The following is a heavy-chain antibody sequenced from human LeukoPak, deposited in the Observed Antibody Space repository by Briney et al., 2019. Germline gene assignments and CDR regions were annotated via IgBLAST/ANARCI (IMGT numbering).Heavy chain of an antibody. CDR2: ISASDTYI. Sequence: PGGSLRLSCAAFGFIFSGYSMNWVRQAPGKGLEWVSSISASDTYINYADSLKGRFTISRDNAKNSLYLQMNSLRAEDTAVYYCAREPSGGYCSSSSCSRYFQHWGQGTLVTVSS. D-gene: IGHD2-2*01. CDR3: AREPSGGYCSSSSCSRYFQH. V-gene: IGHV3-21*01. J-gene: IGHJ1*01. CDR1: GFIFSGYS.